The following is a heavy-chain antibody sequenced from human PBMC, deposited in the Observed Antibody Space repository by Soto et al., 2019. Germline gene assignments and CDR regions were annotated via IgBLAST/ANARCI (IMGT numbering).Heavy chain of an antibody. Sequence: GGSLRLSCAASGFTYINYWMGWVRQAPGKGLEWVANMNPDGGEKYYVDSVKGRFTISRDNAKNLLYLQMNSLRAEDTAVYYCARDPPEWELLLDYWGQGTPVTVSS. CDR2: MNPDGGEK. CDR3: ARDPPEWELLLDY. D-gene: IGHD1-26*01. V-gene: IGHV3-7*04. J-gene: IGHJ4*02. CDR1: GFTYINYW.